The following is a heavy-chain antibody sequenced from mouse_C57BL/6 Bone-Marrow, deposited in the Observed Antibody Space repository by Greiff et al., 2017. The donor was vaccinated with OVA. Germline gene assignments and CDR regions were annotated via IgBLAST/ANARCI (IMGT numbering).Heavy chain of an antibody. CDR3: AFDYGSSYRYFDV. J-gene: IGHJ1*03. D-gene: IGHD1-1*01. CDR1: GYSFTDYN. Sequence: VQLQQSGPELVKPGASVKISCKASGYSFTDYNMNWVKQSNGKSLEWIGVINPKYGTTSYNQKFKCKATLTVDQSSSTAYMQLNILTSEDSAVYYCAFDYGSSYRYFDVWGTGTTVTVSS. CDR2: INPKYGTT. V-gene: IGHV1-39*01.